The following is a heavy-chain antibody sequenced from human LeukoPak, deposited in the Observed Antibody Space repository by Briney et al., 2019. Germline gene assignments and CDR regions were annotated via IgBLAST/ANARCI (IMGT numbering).Heavy chain of an antibody. CDR3: ARELPTFGMDV. V-gene: IGHV3-66*01. CDR2: IYSGGST. Sequence: GGSLRLSCAASGFTFSTYWMSWVRQARGKGLEWVSVIYSGGSTYYADSGKGRFTISRDNAKNTLYLQMNSLRAEDTAVYYCARELPTFGMDVWGQGTTVTVS. J-gene: IGHJ6*02. CDR1: GFTFSTYW. D-gene: IGHD3-16*01.